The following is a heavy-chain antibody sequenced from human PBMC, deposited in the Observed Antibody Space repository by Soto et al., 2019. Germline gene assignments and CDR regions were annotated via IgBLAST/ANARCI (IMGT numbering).Heavy chain of an antibody. CDR1: GGTFSSYA. CDR2: IIPIFGTA. CDR3: ARGGVTTVRAFDI. D-gene: IGHD4-17*01. J-gene: IGHJ3*02. V-gene: IGHV1-69*13. Sequence: SVKVSCKASGGTFSSYAISWVRQAPGQGLEWMGGIIPIFGTANYAQKFQGRVTITADESTSTAYMELSSLRSEDTAVYYCARGGVTTVRAFDIWGQGTMVTVSS.